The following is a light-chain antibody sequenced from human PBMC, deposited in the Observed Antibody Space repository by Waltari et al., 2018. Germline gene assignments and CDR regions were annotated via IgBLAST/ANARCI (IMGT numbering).Light chain of an antibody. CDR2: EVT. V-gene: IGLV2-23*02. J-gene: IGLJ3*02. CDR1: SSAVGYYNL. Sequence: QSALTQPASVSGSPGPSITISCTGTSSAVGYYNLVSWYQHLPGKAPNVMIYEVTKRPSGVSNRFSGSKSGNTASLTISGVQAEDEGHYYCCSYAGSGTWVFGGGTKLTVL. CDR3: CSYAGSGTWV.